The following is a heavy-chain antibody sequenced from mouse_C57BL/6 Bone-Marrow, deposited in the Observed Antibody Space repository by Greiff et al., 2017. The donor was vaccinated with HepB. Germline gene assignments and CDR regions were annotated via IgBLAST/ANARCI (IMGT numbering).Heavy chain of an antibody. D-gene: IGHD3-2*02. CDR1: GYAFSSSW. Sequence: QVQLQHSGPELVKPGASVKISCKASGYAFSSSWMNWVKQRPGKGLEWIGRIYPGDGDTNYNGKFKGKATLTADKSSSTAYMQLSSLTSEDSAVYFCARKQTAQASYFDYWGQGTTLTVSS. J-gene: IGHJ2*01. CDR3: ARKQTAQASYFDY. V-gene: IGHV1-82*01. CDR2: IYPGDGDT.